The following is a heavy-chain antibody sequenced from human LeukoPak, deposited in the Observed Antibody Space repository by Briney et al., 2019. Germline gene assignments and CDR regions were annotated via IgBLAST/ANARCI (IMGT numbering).Heavy chain of an antibody. CDR1: GGSISSSSYY. J-gene: IGHJ5*02. CDR3: ARDPSPYYYDSSGYYP. Sequence: PSETLSLTCTVSGGSISSSSYYWGWIRQPPGKGLEWIGSIYYSGSTYYNPSLKSRVTISAGTSKNQFSLKLSSVTAADTAVYYCARDPSPYYYDSSGYYPLGQGTLVTVSS. V-gene: IGHV4-39*07. CDR2: IYYSGST. D-gene: IGHD3-22*01.